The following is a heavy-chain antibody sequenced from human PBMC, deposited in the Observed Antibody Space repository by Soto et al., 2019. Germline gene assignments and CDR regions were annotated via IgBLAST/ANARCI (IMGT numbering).Heavy chain of an antibody. CDR3: VRDADRGGDYDV. D-gene: IGHD2-21*02. Sequence: GSLRLSCAASGFTLSNYWMQWVRQAPGKGKVWKSRINKDGSDTAYADSVKGRFTISRDNLKNTLYMQMNSLRAEVTAMYYCVRDADRGGDYDVWGQGTMVTVSS. V-gene: IGHV3-74*01. CDR2: INKDGSDT. CDR1: GFTLSNYW. J-gene: IGHJ3*01.